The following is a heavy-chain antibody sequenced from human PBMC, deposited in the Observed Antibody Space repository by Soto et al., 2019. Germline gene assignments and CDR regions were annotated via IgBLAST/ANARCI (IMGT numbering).Heavy chain of an antibody. Sequence: ASVKVSCKASGYTFTSYGISWVRQAPGQGLEWMGWISAYNGNTNYAQKLQGRVTMTTDTSTSTAYMELRSLRSDDTAVYYCAREGRITMVRGVNDAFDIWGQGTMVT. D-gene: IGHD3-10*01. CDR1: GYTFTSYG. CDR2: ISAYNGNT. V-gene: IGHV1-18*01. J-gene: IGHJ3*02. CDR3: AREGRITMVRGVNDAFDI.